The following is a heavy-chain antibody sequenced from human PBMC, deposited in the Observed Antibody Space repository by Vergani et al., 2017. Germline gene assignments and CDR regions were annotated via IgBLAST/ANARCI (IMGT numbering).Heavy chain of an antibody. CDR3: ARRPVPAAMSGWYFDL. D-gene: IGHD2-2*01. J-gene: IGHJ2*01. CDR2: IYYSGST. CDR1: GGSISSYY. Sequence: QVQLQESGPGLVKPSETLSLTCTVSGGSISSYYWSWIRQPPGNGLEWIGYIYYSGSTNYNPSLKSRVTISVDTSKNQFSLKLSSVTAADTAVYYCARRPVPAAMSGWYFDLWGRGTLVTVSS. V-gene: IGHV4-59*08.